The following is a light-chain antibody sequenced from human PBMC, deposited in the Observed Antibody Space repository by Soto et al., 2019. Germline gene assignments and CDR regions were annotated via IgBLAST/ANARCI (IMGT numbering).Light chain of an antibody. V-gene: IGKV1-39*01. J-gene: IGKJ1*01. CDR2: SAS. Sequence: DIQMTQSPSSLSASVGDSITITCRTSQHVDRYLSWYQQIPGRAPKLLIYSASSLVSGVPPRFRGSASGTEFTLSISSLQREDFATYFCQQISNIPWTFGQGTKVEMK. CDR1: QHVDRY. CDR3: QQISNIPWT.